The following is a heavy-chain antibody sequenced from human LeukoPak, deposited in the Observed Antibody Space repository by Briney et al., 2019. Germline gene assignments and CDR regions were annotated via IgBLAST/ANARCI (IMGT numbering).Heavy chain of an antibody. CDR2: IKSKTNGGTI. D-gene: IGHD3-22*01. CDR1: GFTFSKVW. V-gene: IGHV3-15*01. CDR3: TTDLSELDDSGYYAKYFHH. J-gene: IGHJ1*01. Sequence: GGSLRLSCAASGFTFSKVWMSWVRQAPGKGLEWVGRIKSKTNGGTIDYAAPVKGRFTISRDDSKDTLFLQMNSLKTEDTAVYYCTTDLSELDDSGYYAKYFHHWGQGTLVSVSS.